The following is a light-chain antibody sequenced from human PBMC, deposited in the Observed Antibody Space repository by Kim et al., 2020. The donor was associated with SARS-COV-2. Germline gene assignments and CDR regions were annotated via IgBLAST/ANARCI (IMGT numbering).Light chain of an antibody. Sequence: DIQMTQSPSSLSASVGDRVTITCQASQDISNYLNWYQQKPGKAPKLLIYDASNLETGVPSRFSGSGSGTDFTFTISSLQPEDIATYYCQQYDNLLMYTFGQGPKLEI. J-gene: IGKJ2*01. CDR1: QDISNY. CDR2: DAS. CDR3: QQYDNLLMYT. V-gene: IGKV1-33*01.